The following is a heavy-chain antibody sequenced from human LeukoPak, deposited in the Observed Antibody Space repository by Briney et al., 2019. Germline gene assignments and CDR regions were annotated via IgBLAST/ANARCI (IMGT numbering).Heavy chain of an antibody. CDR1: GGSISSYY. Sequence: SETLSLTCTVSGGSISSYYWSWIRQPAGKGLEWIGYIYYSGSTNYNPSLKSRVTISVDTSKNQFSLKLSSVTAADTAVYYCARGYFDWLQYYFDYWGQGTLVTVSS. V-gene: IGHV4-59*01. D-gene: IGHD3-9*01. CDR2: IYYSGST. CDR3: ARGYFDWLQYYFDY. J-gene: IGHJ4*02.